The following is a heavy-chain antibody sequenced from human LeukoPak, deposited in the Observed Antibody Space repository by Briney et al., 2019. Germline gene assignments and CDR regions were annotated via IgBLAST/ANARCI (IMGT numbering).Heavy chain of an antibody. CDR1: GGSISSYY. J-gene: IGHJ4*02. CDR3: ARFGYSSSWLHFDY. CDR2: IYYSGTT. V-gene: IGHV4-59*01. Sequence: SETLSLTCTVSGGSISSYYWSWIRQPPGKGLEWIGYIYYSGTTNYNPSLKSRVTISVDTSKNQFSLKLSSVTAADTAVYYCARFGYSSSWLHFDYWGQGTLVTVSS. D-gene: IGHD6-13*01.